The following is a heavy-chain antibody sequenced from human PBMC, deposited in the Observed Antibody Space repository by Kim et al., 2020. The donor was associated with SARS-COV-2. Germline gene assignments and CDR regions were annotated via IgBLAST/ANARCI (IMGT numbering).Heavy chain of an antibody. J-gene: IGHJ4*02. Sequence: LSLTCAASGFTVSSNYMSWVRQAPGKGLEWVSVIYSGGSTYYADSVKGRFTISRDNSKNTLYLQMNSLRAEDTAVYYCASSQMWLSFDYWGQGTLVT. D-gene: IGHD3-22*01. V-gene: IGHV3-53*01. CDR3: ASSQMWLSFDY. CDR1: GFTVSSNY. CDR2: IYSGGST.